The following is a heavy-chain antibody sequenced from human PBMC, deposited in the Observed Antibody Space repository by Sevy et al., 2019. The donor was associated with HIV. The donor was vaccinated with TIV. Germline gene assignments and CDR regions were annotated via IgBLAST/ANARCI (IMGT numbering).Heavy chain of an antibody. D-gene: IGHD1-26*01. Sequence: GGSLRLSCAASGFTFSIYTMTWVRQAPGKGLECVSYIVGCSSTIYYADSVKGRFTISRDNAKNSLYLQMNSLRAEDTAVYYCAREIVGGPFDIWGQGTMVTVSS. CDR2: IVGCSSTI. CDR1: GFTFSIYT. V-gene: IGHV3-48*01. CDR3: AREIVGGPFDI. J-gene: IGHJ3*02.